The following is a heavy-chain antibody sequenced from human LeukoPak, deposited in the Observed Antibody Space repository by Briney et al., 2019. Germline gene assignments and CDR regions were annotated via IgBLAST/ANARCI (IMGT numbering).Heavy chain of an antibody. Sequence: RTGGSLRLSCAASGFTVSSNYMNWVRQAPGKGLEWVSYISSSSSTIYYADSVKGRFTISRDNAKNSLYLQMNNLRVDDTAVYYCARAYSPPITMAVEAPDYWGQGALVTVSS. V-gene: IGHV3-48*04. CDR1: GFTVSSNY. D-gene: IGHD3-22*01. CDR2: ISSSSSTI. CDR3: ARAYSPPITMAVEAPDY. J-gene: IGHJ4*02.